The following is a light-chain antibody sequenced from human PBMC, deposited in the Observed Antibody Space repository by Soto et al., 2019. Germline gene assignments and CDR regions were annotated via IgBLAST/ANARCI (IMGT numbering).Light chain of an antibody. V-gene: IGKV1-12*01. CDR1: QSISSW. J-gene: IGKJ3*01. CDR2: GAS. Sequence: DIQMTQSPSSVSASVGDRVTITCRASQSISSWLAWYQQKPGKAPNLLIYGASSLQSGVPSRFSGRGSGTDFTLTISSLQPEDFATYYCQQATRPFTFGPGTKVDIK. CDR3: QQATRPFT.